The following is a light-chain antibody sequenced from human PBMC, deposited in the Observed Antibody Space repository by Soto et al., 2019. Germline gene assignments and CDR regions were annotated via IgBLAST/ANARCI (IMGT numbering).Light chain of an antibody. J-gene: IGKJ5*01. CDR3: QKHNQWPIN. CDR1: QIVTSGY. V-gene: IGKV3D-20*02. CDR2: GAS. Sequence: EIVFTQSPVTLSLSPVERATLSFMASQIVTSGYLAWYQQQPNQAPRLLIYGASYRATGIPDRFSGGGSGTAFTLTINSLQSEDSAVYYCQKHNQWPINFGQGTRLEIK.